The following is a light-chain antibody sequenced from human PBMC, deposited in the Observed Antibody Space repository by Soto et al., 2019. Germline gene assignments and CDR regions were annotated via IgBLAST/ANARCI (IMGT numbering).Light chain of an antibody. V-gene: IGKV3-20*01. CDR2: GPS. Sequence: EIVLTQSPGTLSLSPGERATLSCRASQSVSSSYLAWYQQKPGQAPRLLIYGPSARATGIPDRFSGSGSGTDFTLTISRLEPEDFAVYYCQQYGSSPLYTLGQGTKLEIK. CDR3: QQYGSSPLYT. J-gene: IGKJ2*01. CDR1: QSVSSSY.